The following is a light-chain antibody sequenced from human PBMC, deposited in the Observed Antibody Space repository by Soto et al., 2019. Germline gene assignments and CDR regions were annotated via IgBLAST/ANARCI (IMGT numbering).Light chain of an antibody. CDR1: SSDVGSYNL. V-gene: IGLV2-23*02. J-gene: IGLJ2*01. CDR3: CSYAGTVV. Sequence: QSALTQPASVSGSPGQSITISCTGTSSDVGSYNLVSWYQQHPGKAPKLMIYEVSKRPSGVSNRFSGSKSGNTASLTISGLLAEDEADYYCCSYAGTVVFGGGTKVTVL. CDR2: EVS.